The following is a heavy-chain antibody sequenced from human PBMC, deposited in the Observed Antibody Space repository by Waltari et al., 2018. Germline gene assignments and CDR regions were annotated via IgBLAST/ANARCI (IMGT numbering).Heavy chain of an antibody. CDR2: IRYDGSNK. V-gene: IGHV3-30*02. J-gene: IGHJ6*02. Sequence: QVQLVESGGGVVQPGGSLRLPCAASGFPFSSHGMHWVRPAPGTGLEWVAFIRYDGSNKYYADAVKGRFTISRDNSKNTLYLQMNSLRAEDTAGYYCANDIVATTKYYYYYGMDVWGQGTTVTVSS. CDR1: GFPFSSHG. D-gene: IGHD5-12*01. CDR3: ANDIVATTKYYYYYGMDV.